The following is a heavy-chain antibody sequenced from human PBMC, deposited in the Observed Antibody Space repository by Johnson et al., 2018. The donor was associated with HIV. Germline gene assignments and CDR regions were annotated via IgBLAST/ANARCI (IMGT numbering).Heavy chain of an antibody. V-gene: IGHV3-20*04. CDR3: ARLPGYSSGWFGEESTFDI. D-gene: IGHD6-19*01. Sequence: VQLVESGGGVVQPGRSLRLSCAASGFTFSSYAMSWVRQAPGKGLEWVSGINWNGGSTGYADSVKGRFTISRDNSKNTLYLQMNSLRAEDTAVYYCARLPGYSSGWFGEESTFDIWGQGTVVTVSS. CDR2: INWNGGST. J-gene: IGHJ3*02. CDR1: GFTFSSYA.